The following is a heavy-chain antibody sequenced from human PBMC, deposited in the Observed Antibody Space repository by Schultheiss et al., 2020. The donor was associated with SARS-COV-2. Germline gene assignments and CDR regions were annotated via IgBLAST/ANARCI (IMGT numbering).Heavy chain of an antibody. CDR1: GGSFSGYY. CDR3: ARVGRDCSHGVCYNAEYFQH. Sequence: GGSLRLSCAVYGGSFSGYYWSWIRQPPGKGLEWVSHILSSGSYTNYADSVKGRFTISRDNAKSLLFLQMNSLRAEDTAVYYCARVGRDCSHGVCYNAEYFQHWGQGTLVTVSS. V-gene: IGHV3-11*06. CDR2: ILSSGSYT. D-gene: IGHD2-8*01. J-gene: IGHJ1*01.